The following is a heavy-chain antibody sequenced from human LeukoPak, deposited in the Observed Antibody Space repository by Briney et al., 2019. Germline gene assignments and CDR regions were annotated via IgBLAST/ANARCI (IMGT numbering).Heavy chain of an antibody. V-gene: IGHV3-23*01. J-gene: IGHJ4*02. Sequence: GGSRRLSCAAAGFTFSSYAMSWVREAPGEGLEWVSAISGSGGSTYSADSVKGRLTISRDNSKNTLYLQMNSLRAEDTAVYYCAALVVVAARDYWGQGTLVTVSS. CDR2: ISGSGGST. CDR3: AALVVVAARDY. CDR1: GFTFSSYA. D-gene: IGHD2-15*01.